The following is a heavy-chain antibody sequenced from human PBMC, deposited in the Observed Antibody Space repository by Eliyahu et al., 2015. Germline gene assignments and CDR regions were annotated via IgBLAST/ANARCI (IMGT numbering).Heavy chain of an antibody. CDR2: IWYDGSMT. J-gene: IGHJ6*02. V-gene: IGHV3-33*01. D-gene: IGHD3-3*01. CDR3: ARENDFWSGYHAVDV. CDR1: GFXXXKXG. Sequence: QEKLLESGGGVVQPGRSLRLSCAASGFXXXKXGMHWVRQAPGKGLEWVAVIWYDGSMTFYAESVQDRFTISRDNSYNTLYLQMNSLGVEDTAVYYCARENDFWSGYHAVDVWGQGTTVSVSS.